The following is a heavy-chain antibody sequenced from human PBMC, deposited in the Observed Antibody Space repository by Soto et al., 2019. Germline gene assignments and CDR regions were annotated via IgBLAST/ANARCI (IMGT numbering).Heavy chain of an antibody. J-gene: IGHJ4*02. CDR3: ARDSSSSWYHIFXY. CDR2: IYYSGST. CDR1: GGSISSGGYY. Sequence: SETLSLTCTVSGGSISSGGYYWSWIRQHPGKGLEWIGYIYYSGSTYYNPSLKSRVTISVDTSKNQFSLKLSSVTAADTAVYYCARDSSSSWYHIFXYWGQGTLVTVSS. V-gene: IGHV4-31*03. D-gene: IGHD6-13*01.